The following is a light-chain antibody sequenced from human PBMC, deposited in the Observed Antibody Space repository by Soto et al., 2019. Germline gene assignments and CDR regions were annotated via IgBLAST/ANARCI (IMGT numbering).Light chain of an antibody. V-gene: IGLV2-18*02. Sequence: QSVLPQPPSVSGSPGQSVTISCTGTSSDVGSYNRVSWYQQPPGTAPKVMIYDVSNRPSGVPDRFSGSKSGNTASLTISGLQAEDESDYYCSSYTGSSTYVFGTGTKVTVL. CDR3: SSYTGSSTYV. J-gene: IGLJ1*01. CDR2: DVS. CDR1: SSDVGSYNR.